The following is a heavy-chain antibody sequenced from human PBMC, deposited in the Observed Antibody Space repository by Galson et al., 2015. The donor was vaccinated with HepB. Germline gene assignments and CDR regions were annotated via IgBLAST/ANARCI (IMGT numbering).Heavy chain of an antibody. Sequence: SLRLSCAASGFTFSSYAMSWVRQAPGKGLEWVSLISGSGSSTYSADSVKGRLTISRDISRNTLYLQLNSLRAEDTAVYFCAKAIAAAGSYYFDYWGQGTLVTVSS. D-gene: IGHD6-13*01. CDR1: GFTFSSYA. CDR3: AKAIAAAGSYYFDY. V-gene: IGHV3-23*01. J-gene: IGHJ4*02. CDR2: ISGSGSST.